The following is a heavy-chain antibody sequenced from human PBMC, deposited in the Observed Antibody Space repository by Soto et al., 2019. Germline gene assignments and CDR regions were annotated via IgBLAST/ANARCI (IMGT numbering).Heavy chain of an antibody. CDR2: IYATGTT. Sequence: SETLSLTCTVSGASISGFYWSWIRKSAGKGLEWIGRIYATGTTDYNPSLKSRVMMSVDTSKKQFSLKLRSVTAADTAVYYCVRDGTKTLRDWFEPWSQG. D-gene: IGHD3-16*01. V-gene: IGHV4-4*07. CDR3: VRDGTKTLRDWFEP. J-gene: IGHJ5*02. CDR1: GASISGFY.